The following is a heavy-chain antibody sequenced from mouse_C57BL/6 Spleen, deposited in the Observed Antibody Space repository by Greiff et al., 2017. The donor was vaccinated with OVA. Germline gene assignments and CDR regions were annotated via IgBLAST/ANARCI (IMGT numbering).Heavy chain of an antibody. CDR2: INPNNGGT. J-gene: IGHJ2*01. D-gene: IGHD1-1*01. CDR1: GYTFTDYN. CDR3: ARMGYGSSYPFDY. Sequence: EVQLQQSGPELVKPGASVKMSCKASGYTFTDYNMHWVKQSHGKSLEWIGYINPNNGGTSYNQKFKGKATLTVNKSSSTAYMELRSLTSEDSAVYYCARMGYGSSYPFDYWGQGTTLTVSS. V-gene: IGHV1-22*01.